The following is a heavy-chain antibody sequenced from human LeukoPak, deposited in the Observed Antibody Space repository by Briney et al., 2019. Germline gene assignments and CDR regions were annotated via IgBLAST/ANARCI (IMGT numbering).Heavy chain of an antibody. Sequence: SETLSLTCAVSGGSISSSNWWSWVRQPPGKGLEWIGEIYHSGSTNYNPSLKSRVTISVDTSKNQFSLKLSSVTAADTAVYYCARGNGYQLPSGVGAFDIWGQGTMVTVSS. D-gene: IGHD2-2*01. CDR3: ARGNGYQLPSGVGAFDI. V-gene: IGHV4-4*02. CDR1: GGSISSSNW. J-gene: IGHJ3*02. CDR2: IYHSGST.